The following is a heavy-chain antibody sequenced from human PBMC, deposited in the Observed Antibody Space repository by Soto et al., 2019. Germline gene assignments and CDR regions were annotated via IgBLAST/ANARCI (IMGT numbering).Heavy chain of an antibody. CDR3: AKDQGSSWYSSYYYYYGMDV. CDR1: GLTFSNYV. V-gene: IGHV3-30*18. D-gene: IGHD6-13*01. J-gene: IGHJ6*02. CDR2: MSNDGSNK. Sequence: ESGGGVVQPGRSLRLSCAASGLTFSNYVMHWVRQAPGKGLEWVAVMSNDGSNKRYADAVKDRFTISRDNSKNTLYLQMYGLRVEDSAVYYCAKDQGSSWYSSYYYYYGMDVWGQGTTVTVSS.